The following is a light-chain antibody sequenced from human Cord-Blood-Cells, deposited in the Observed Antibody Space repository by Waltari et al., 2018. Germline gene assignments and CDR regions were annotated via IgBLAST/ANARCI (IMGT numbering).Light chain of an antibody. CDR1: RPTIRAGYH. Sequence: QPVLPHPPSVSGPPRLVATISCTGSRPTIRAGYHLRCYQQLPGTAPKLLIYGNSNRPSGVPDRFSGSKSGTSASLAITGLQAEDEADYYCQSYDSSLSGSVFGGGTKLTVL. CDR2: GNS. J-gene: IGLJ2*01. CDR3: QSYDSSLSGSV. V-gene: IGLV1-40*01.